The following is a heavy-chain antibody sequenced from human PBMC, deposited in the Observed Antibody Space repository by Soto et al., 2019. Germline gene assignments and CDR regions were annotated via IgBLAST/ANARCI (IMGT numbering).Heavy chain of an antibody. J-gene: IGHJ6*02. CDR1: GYTFTTSG. D-gene: IGHD1-26*01. CDR2: ISTYNGDT. V-gene: IGHV1-18*01. CDR3: ARQGSWPYYYYGLDV. Sequence: QVQLVQSGPEVRKPGASVKVSCEASGYTFTTSGISWVRQVPGQGLEWMGWISTYNGDTNSAQNFQGRVLMTADTSTGTAYMELMSLKSDDTAVYYCARQGSWPYYYYGLDVWGQGTLVTVSS.